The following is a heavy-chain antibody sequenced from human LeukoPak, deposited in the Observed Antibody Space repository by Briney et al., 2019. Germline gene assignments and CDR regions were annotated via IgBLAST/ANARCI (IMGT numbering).Heavy chain of an antibody. CDR3: AKVPQEADDSSGYALDY. CDR2: ISYDGSNK. CDR1: GFTFSSYG. D-gene: IGHD3-22*01. J-gene: IGHJ4*02. Sequence: AGGSLRLSCAASGFTFSSYGMHWVRQAPGKGLEWVAVISYDGSNKYYADSVKGRFTISRDNSKNTLYLQMNSLRAEDTAVYYCAKVPQEADDSSGYALDYWGQGTLVTVSS. V-gene: IGHV3-30*18.